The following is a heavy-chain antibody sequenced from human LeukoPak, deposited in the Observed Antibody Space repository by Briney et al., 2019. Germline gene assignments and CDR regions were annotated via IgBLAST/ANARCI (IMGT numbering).Heavy chain of an antibody. J-gene: IGHJ4*02. D-gene: IGHD4-23*01. V-gene: IGHV1-2*02. CDR3: ARCLRGYIVASYYFDY. CDR1: GYTFTGYY. CDR2: INPNSGGT. Sequence: GASVKVSCKASGYTFTGYYMHWVRQAPGQGLEWMGWINPNSGGTNYAQKFQGRVTMTRDTSISTAYMELSRLRSDDTAVYYCARCLRGYIVASYYFDYWGQGTLVTVSS.